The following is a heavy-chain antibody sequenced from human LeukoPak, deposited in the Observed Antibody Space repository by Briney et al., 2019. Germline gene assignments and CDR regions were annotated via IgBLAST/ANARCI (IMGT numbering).Heavy chain of an antibody. CDR3: AGVYYYYYYMDV. Sequence: SQTLSLTCTVSGGSISSGSYYWSWIRQPAGKGLEWIGRIYTSGSTNYNPSLKSRVTISVDTSRNQFSLKLSSVTAADTAVYYCAGVYYYYYYMDVWGKGTTVTVSS. V-gene: IGHV4-61*02. J-gene: IGHJ6*03. CDR1: GGSISSGSYY. D-gene: IGHD2-8*01. CDR2: IYTSGST.